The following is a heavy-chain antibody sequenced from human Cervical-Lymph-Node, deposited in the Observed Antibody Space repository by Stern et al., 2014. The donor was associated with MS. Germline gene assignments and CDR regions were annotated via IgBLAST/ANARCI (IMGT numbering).Heavy chain of an antibody. V-gene: IGHV4-59*01. CDR3: ARHSVGVKDFDS. J-gene: IGHJ4*02. CDR1: GGSIRTFS. D-gene: IGHD4-23*01. Sequence: VQLVESGPGLVKPSETLSLTCTVSGGSIRTFSWSWIRQPPGRGLEWIGCVYYHGSPQHNPSLKSRCPMSVDTSKSQLSLRLHSVTAADTAVYYCARHSVGVKDFDSWGQGTLVTVSS. CDR2: VYYHGSP.